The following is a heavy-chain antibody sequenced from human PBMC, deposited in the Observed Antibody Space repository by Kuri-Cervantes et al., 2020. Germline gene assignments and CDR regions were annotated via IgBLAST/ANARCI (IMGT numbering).Heavy chain of an antibody. CDR1: GFTFSSFG. CDR3: AESGDSSGYPSGLFGY. J-gene: IGHJ4*02. V-gene: IGHV3-30*18. Sequence: GGSLRLSCAAPGFTFSSFGMHWVRQAPGKGLEWVAVISYDGSNKYYADSVKGRFTISRDNSKNTLYLQMNSLRAEDTAVYYCAESGDSSGYPSGLFGYWGQGTLVTVSS. D-gene: IGHD3-22*01. CDR2: ISYDGSNK.